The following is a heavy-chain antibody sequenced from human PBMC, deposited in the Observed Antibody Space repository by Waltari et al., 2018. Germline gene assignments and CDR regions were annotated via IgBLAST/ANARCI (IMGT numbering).Heavy chain of an antibody. D-gene: IGHD3-10*01. CDR2: IGGSSGRT. V-gene: IGHV4-38-2*02. Sequence: QVQLQESGPGLVKPSETLSLTCTASDHSINSGYYWAWIRQPPGKGLEFVGFIGGSSGRTFYNPSLKGRVTISKDTSKNQFSLNLSSVTAADTAVYYCARRIIGDGLDSWGQGVVVTVSA. J-gene: IGHJ4*03. CDR3: ARRIIGDGLDS. CDR1: DHSINSGYY.